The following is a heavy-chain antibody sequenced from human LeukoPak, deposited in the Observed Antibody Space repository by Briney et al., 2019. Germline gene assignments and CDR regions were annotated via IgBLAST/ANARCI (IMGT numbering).Heavy chain of an antibody. Sequence: GGSLRLSCAASGFTFSSYWMSWVRQAPGKGLEWVANIKQDGSGKYYVDSVKGRFTISRDNAKNSLYLQMNSLRAEDTAVYYCARDSSGYYSNDAFDIWGQGTMVTVSS. V-gene: IGHV3-7*01. CDR3: ARDSSGYYSNDAFDI. J-gene: IGHJ3*02. CDR2: IKQDGSGK. D-gene: IGHD3-22*01. CDR1: GFTFSSYW.